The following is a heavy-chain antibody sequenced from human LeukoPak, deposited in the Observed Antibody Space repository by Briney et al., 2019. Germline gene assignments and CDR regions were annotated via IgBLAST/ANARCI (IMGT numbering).Heavy chain of an antibody. V-gene: IGHV3-23*01. CDR2: ISGSGGST. CDR1: GFTFTNYA. CDR3: AKGPWELAN. Sequence: GRSLRLSCAASGFTFTNYALHWVRQAPGKGLEWVSAISGSGGSTYYADSVKGRFTISRDNSKSTLYLQMNSLRAEDTAVYYCAKGPWELANWGQGTLVTVSS. J-gene: IGHJ4*02. D-gene: IGHD3-10*01.